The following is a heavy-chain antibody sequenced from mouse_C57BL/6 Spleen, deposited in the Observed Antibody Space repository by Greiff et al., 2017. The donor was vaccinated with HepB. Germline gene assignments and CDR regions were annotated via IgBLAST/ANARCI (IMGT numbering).Heavy chain of an antibody. CDR3: ARARDSSGYLAY. V-gene: IGHV3-1*01. CDR1: GYSITSGYD. J-gene: IGHJ3*01. D-gene: IGHD3-2*02. Sequence: EVKLMESGPGMVKPSQSLSLTCTVTGYSITSGYDWHWIRHFPGNKLEWMGYISYSGSTNYNPSLKSRISITHDTSKNHFFLKLNSVTTEDTATYYCARARDSSGYLAYWGQGTLVTVSA. CDR2: ISYSGST.